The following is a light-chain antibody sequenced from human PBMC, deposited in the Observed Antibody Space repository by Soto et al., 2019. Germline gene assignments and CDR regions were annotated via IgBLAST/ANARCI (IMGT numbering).Light chain of an antibody. CDR3: QQYYSTPPT. J-gene: IGKJ2*01. CDR2: WAS. Sequence: DIVMTQSPDSLAVSLGERATINCKSSQSVLYSSNNQNYLAWYQQKPGQPPKLLIYWASTRESGVPDRFSGSGSGTDFTLTISSLQAEDVAVYYCQQYYSTPPTFGQGTKVDI. V-gene: IGKV4-1*01. CDR1: QSVLYSSNNQNY.